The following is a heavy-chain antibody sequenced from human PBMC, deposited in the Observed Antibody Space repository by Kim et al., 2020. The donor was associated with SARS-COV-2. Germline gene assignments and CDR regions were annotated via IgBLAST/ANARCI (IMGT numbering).Heavy chain of an antibody. Sequence: SETLSLTCIVSGVSVSSGSYNWSWIRQPPGKGLDWFGYINYTGSSKYNPSLKSRVTISVDTSKYQFYLNLSSVTAAATALYYSTRRINYAF. V-gene: IGHV4-61*01. CDR2: INYTGSS. CDR1: GVSVSSGSYN. D-gene: IGHD3-10*01. CDR3: TRRINYAF. J-gene: IGHJ3*01.